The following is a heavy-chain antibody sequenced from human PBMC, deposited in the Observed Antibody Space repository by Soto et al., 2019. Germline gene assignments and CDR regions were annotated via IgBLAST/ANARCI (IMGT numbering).Heavy chain of an antibody. Sequence: PSETLSLTCTVSGGSFSSCTYYWTCIRQLPGKGLEWIGYILYSGTAYYNPSLKSRVSISVDTSKSQFSLKLSSVTAADTAVYYCSSDYYDGSGYQLGIGFWGQGTRVTVS. CDR1: GGSFSSCTYY. D-gene: IGHD3-22*01. J-gene: IGHJ4*02. V-gene: IGHV4-31*03. CDR2: ILYSGTA. CDR3: SSDYYDGSGYQLGIGF.